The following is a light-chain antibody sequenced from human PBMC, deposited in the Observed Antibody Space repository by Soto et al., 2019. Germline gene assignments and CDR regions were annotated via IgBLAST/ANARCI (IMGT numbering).Light chain of an antibody. Sequence: EIVMTPSPATLSVSPVERATLSGRASQSVSSNLAWYQQNPGQAPRLLIYGVSSRATGVPDRFSGSGSGTDFALTISSLEPEDVAVYYCTQYGSSPRTFGEGNKVDI. J-gene: IGKJ1*01. V-gene: IGKV3-20*01. CDR3: TQYGSSPRT. CDR2: GVS. CDR1: QSVSSN.